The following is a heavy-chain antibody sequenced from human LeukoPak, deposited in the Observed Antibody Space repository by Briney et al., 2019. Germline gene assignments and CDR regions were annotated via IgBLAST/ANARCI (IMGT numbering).Heavy chain of an antibody. V-gene: IGHV3-53*04. CDR3: ASRYSSSWGLFDY. CDR2: IYSGGST. Sequence: PGGSLRLSCAASGFTVSSHYMSWVRQAPGKRLEWVSVIYSGGSTYYADSVKGRFTISRHNSKNTLYLQMNSLRAEDTAVYYCASRYSSSWGLFDYWGQGTLVTVSS. CDR1: GFTVSSHY. J-gene: IGHJ4*02. D-gene: IGHD6-13*01.